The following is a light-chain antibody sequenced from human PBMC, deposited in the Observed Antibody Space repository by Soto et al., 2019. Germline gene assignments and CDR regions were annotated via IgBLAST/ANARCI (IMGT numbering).Light chain of an antibody. CDR2: VAS. Sequence: EIVLTQSPGTLSLSAGERATLSCRASQSVTSNYLAWYQQKPGQAPRLLISVASSRATGIPDRFSGSGSGTDFTLTISRLEPEDFAVYYCQQYSTSPRTFGRGTKVEIK. CDR3: QQYSTSPRT. V-gene: IGKV3-20*01. CDR1: QSVTSNY. J-gene: IGKJ1*01.